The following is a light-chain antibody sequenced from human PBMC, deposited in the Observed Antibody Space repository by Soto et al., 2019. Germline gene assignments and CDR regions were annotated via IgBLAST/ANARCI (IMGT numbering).Light chain of an antibody. V-gene: IGLV1-47*01. CDR2: RDN. Sequence: QSVLTQPPSASGTPGQRVTISCSGSSSNIGSNYVYWYQQLPGTAHKLLIYRDNQRPSGVPDRFSGSKSGTSASLATSGLRSEDEADYYCAAWDDSLRGVMFGGGTKVTVL. CDR1: SSNIGSNY. CDR3: AAWDDSLRGVM. J-gene: IGLJ3*02.